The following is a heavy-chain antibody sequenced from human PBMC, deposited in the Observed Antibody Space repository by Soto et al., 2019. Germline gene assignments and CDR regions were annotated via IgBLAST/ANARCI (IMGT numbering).Heavy chain of an antibody. D-gene: IGHD4-4*01. CDR1: GFTFSSYA. CDR2: ISYEGSNK. Sequence: GGSLRLSRAASGFTFSSYAMHWVRQAPGTGLEWVAVISYEGSNKYYADSVKGRFTISRDNSKNTLYLQMNSLRTEDTAVYYCARVLGGMATVPFDYWGQGALVTV. V-gene: IGHV3-30-3*01. CDR3: ARVLGGMATVPFDY. J-gene: IGHJ4*02.